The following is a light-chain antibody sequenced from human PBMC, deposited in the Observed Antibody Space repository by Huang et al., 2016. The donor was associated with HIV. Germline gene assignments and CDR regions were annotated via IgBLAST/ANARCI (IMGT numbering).Light chain of an antibody. V-gene: IGKV3-15*01. CDR1: QSVRNN. CDR2: GAS. CDR3: QQYNNWPPWT. Sequence: ETVMTQSPASLSVSPGERATLSCRASQSVRNNLAWYQQKPGQAPRRLIYGASTRATGIPARFSGSGSGTEFTLTISSLQSEDFAFYYCQQYNNWPPWTFGRGTKVEIK. J-gene: IGKJ1*01.